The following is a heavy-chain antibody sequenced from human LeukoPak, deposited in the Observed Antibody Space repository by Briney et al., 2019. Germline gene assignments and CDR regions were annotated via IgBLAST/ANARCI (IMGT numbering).Heavy chain of an antibody. Sequence: PGGSLRLSCAASEFTFSDYYMSWIRQAPGKGLEWVSDISSSSRYANYADSVKGRFTISRDNAKKSLYLQMNSLRAEDTAVYYCTRDKQQLDDYWGQGTLVTVSS. CDR1: EFTFSDYY. V-gene: IGHV3-11*05. J-gene: IGHJ4*02. CDR2: ISSSSRYA. CDR3: TRDKQQLDDY. D-gene: IGHD1-1*01.